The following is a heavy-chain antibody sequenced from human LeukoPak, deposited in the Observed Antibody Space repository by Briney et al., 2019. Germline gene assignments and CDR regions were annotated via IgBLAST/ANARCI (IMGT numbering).Heavy chain of an antibody. CDR2: ISSSGSTI. Sequence: PGWSLSPSCAASGFTSSSYEMNWVRKPPGKGLEWVSYISSSGSTIYYADSVNGGFTISRDNSKNSLYLQMNSLRAEDTAVYYCAKGTLYAILTGSHYFDYWGQGTLVTVSS. V-gene: IGHV3-48*03. J-gene: IGHJ4*02. CDR3: AKGTLYAILTGSHYFDY. D-gene: IGHD3-9*01. CDR1: GFTSSSYE.